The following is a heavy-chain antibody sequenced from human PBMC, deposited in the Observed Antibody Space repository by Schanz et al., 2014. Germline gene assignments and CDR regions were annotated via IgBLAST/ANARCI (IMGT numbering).Heavy chain of an antibody. Sequence: VQLVESGGGLVKPGESLRLSCAASGFTFSSYGMHWVRQVPGKGLEWVSIVSHDGFTKHYADSVRGRFTLSRDNSKNTVYLQMNSLRAEDTALYFCATDYSGGGCHIWGQGTMVTVSS. CDR2: VSHDGFTK. V-gene: IGHV3-30*19. J-gene: IGHJ3*02. CDR1: GFTFSSYG. D-gene: IGHD6-19*01. CDR3: ATDYSGGGCHI.